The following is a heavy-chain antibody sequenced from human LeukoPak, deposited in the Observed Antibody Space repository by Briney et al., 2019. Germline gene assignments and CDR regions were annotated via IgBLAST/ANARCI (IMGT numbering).Heavy chain of an antibody. V-gene: IGHV5-51*01. Sequence: GESLKISCTGSGSSFTNSWIGWVRQMPGKGLEWMGIIYPGDSDTRYSPSFQGQVTISADKSISSAYLQWSSLKASDTAMYCCATTGYYYGHFQRWGQGTQVTVS. D-gene: IGHD3-22*01. CDR3: ATTGYYYGHFQR. CDR2: IYPGDSDT. CDR1: GSSFTNSW. J-gene: IGHJ1*01.